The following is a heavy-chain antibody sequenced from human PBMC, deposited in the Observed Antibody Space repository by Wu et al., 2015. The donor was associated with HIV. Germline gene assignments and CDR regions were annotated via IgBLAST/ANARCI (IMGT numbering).Heavy chain of an antibody. D-gene: IGHD2-15*01. J-gene: IGHJ6*03. V-gene: IGHV1-46*03. CDR2: INPSGGSP. Sequence: QVQLVQSGAEVKKPGASVTVSCKASGYTFTNHYIHGVRQAPGQGLEWMGIINPSGGSPRYAQKFQGRVTMTTDTSTTTVYMELTSLRSEDTAVYYCARDRRELKRNRQAVGATPDYYFYMDVWGKGTTVTVSS. CDR1: GYTFTNHY. CDR3: ARDRRELKRNRQAVGATPDYYFYMDV.